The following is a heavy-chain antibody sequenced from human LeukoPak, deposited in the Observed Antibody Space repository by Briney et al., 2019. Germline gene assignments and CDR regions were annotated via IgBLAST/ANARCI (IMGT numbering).Heavy chain of an antibody. CDR3: AGGLWIKCGGFIALNWFVP. CDR1: GGSISSSSYY. V-gene: IGHV4-39*01. J-gene: IGHJ5*02. Sequence: SETLSLTCTVSGGSISSSSYYWGWIRQPPGKGLEWIGSIYYSGSTYYNPSLKSRVTISVDTSKNQFSLKLSSVTAADTAVYYCAGGLWIKCGGFIALNWFVPGRQGTGVSV. D-gene: IGHD3-16*02. CDR2: IYYSGST.